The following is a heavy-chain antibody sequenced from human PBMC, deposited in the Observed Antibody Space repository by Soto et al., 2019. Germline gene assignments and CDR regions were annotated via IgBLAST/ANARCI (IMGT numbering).Heavy chain of an antibody. CDR2: FSATSENT. CDR1: GFFFSTYT. J-gene: IGHJ4*02. V-gene: IGHV3-23*01. D-gene: IGHD6-13*01. CDR3: AKAREQQWVRLPFDY. Sequence: EVQLLESGGGLVQPGGSLRLSCVGSGFFFSTYTMTWVRQAPGKGLEWVSSFSATSENTYYADSVRGRFTISRDNSKNTLFLQMNSLTAEDTAMYYCAKAREQQWVRLPFDYWGQGTLVIVSS.